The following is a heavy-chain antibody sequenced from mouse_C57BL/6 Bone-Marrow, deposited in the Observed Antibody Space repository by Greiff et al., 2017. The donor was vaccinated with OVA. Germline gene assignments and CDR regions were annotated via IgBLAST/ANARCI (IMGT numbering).Heavy chain of an antibody. Sequence: EVQLQQSGAELVRPGASVGGAWTASGFNIKDDYTHWAPQSPEHVLDVILYIDPENGDTEYASKFQGKATITADTPSNTTYLQLSSLTSEDTAVYYYTSYGNFDYWGQGTTLTVSS. J-gene: IGHJ2*01. CDR3: TSYGNFDY. V-gene: IGHV14-4*01. CDR2: IDPENGDT. D-gene: IGHD2-1*01. CDR1: GFNIKDDY.